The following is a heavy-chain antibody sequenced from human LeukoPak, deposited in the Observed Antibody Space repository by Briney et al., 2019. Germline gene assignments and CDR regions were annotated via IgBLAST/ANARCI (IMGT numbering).Heavy chain of an antibody. V-gene: IGHV3-21*01. Sequence: GGSLRLSCAASGFTFSSYGMNWVRQAPGKGLEWVSSISSSSSYIYYADSVKGRFTISRDNAKNSLYLQMNSLRAEDTAVYYCASYYSGSHRTFDYWGQGTLVTVSS. D-gene: IGHD1-26*01. CDR1: GFTFSSYG. CDR2: ISSSSSYI. CDR3: ASYYSGSHRTFDY. J-gene: IGHJ4*02.